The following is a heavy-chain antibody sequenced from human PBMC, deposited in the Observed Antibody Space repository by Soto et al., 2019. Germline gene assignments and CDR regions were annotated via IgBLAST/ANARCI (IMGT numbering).Heavy chain of an antibody. CDR2: ISHSGST. CDR3: ARGECSSNYCFTRWALDI. V-gene: IGHV4-34*01. Sequence: SETLSLTCAVSGGSFSAYHWTWIRQTPGKGLEWIGEISHSGSTTYKPSLKSRVTISADPSKKQFSLNLTSMTAADSGVYYCARGECSSNYCFTRWALDIWGQGTVVT. D-gene: IGHD2-2*01. CDR1: GGSFSAYH. J-gene: IGHJ3*02.